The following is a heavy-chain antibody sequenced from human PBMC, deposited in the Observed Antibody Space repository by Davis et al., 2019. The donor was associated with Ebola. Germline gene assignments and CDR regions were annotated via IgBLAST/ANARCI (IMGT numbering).Heavy chain of an antibody. CDR3: ARVDRTGTPDY. CDR1: GFTFSSYG. J-gene: IGHJ4*02. V-gene: IGHV3-33*01. D-gene: IGHD1-7*01. Sequence: GESLKISCAASGFTFSSYGMHWVHQAPGKGLEWVAVIWYDGSNKYYADSVKGRFTISRDNSKNTLYLQMNSLRAEDTAAYYCARVDRTGTPDYWGQGTLVTVSS. CDR2: IWYDGSNK.